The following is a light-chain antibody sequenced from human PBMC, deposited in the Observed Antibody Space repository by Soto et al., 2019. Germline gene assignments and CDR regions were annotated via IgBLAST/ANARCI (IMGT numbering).Light chain of an antibody. CDR3: QQRSNWPPIT. CDR1: QSVSSSY. CDR2: GAS. V-gene: IGKV3D-20*02. Sequence: EIVLTQSPGTLSLSPGERATLSGRASQSVSSSYLAWYQQKPGQAPRLLIKGASSRATGIPARFSGSGSGTDFTLTISSLEPEDFAVYYCQQRSNWPPITFGQGTRLEIK. J-gene: IGKJ5*01.